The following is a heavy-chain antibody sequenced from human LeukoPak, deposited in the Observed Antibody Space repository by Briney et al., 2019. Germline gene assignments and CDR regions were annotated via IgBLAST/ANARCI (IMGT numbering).Heavy chain of an antibody. CDR3: SRDNSVRDKTSWFNP. D-gene: IGHD3-10*01. Sequence: ASVKVSCKAFGYTFTSNYMHWVRQAPGQGPEWMGVISPSGGSTTYAQKVQGRVTLTRDMSTSTDYLELSSLRSKDTALYYCSRDNSVRDKTSWFNPWGQGTLLTVSS. J-gene: IGHJ5*02. V-gene: IGHV1-46*01. CDR2: ISPSGGST. CDR1: GYTFTSNY.